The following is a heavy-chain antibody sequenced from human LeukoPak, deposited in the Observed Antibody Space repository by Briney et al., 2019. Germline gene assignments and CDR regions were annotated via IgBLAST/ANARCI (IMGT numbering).Heavy chain of an antibody. CDR1: GISLSNYA. CDR3: AKDLPPVVPAAFGLYYYYYYGMDV. Sequence: PGGSLRLSCVVSGISLSNYAMTWVRQAPGKGLEWVSYISERGGSTTYADSVKGRFTISRDNSKNTLYLQMNSLRAEDTAVYYCAKDLPPVVPAAFGLYYYYYYGMDVWGQGTTVTVSS. V-gene: IGHV3-23*01. J-gene: IGHJ6*02. CDR2: ISERGGST. D-gene: IGHD2-2*01.